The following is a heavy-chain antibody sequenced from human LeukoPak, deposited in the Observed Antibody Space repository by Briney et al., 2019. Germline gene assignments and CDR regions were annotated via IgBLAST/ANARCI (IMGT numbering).Heavy chain of an antibody. J-gene: IGHJ6*03. CDR2: IIPIIGTA. D-gene: IGHD2-8*01. CDR1: GGTFSSYA. Sequence: ASVKVSCKASGGTFSSYAISWVRQAPGQGLEWMGGIIPIIGTANYAQKFQGRVTITTAESTSTAYMELSSLRSEDTAVYYCARDGWNGYYYMDVWGKGTTVTVSS. CDR3: ARDGWNGYYYMDV. V-gene: IGHV1-69*05.